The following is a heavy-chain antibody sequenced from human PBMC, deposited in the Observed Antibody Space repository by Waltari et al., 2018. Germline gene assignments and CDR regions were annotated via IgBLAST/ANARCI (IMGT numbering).Heavy chain of an antibody. CDR3: ARGAGGAAPFDY. Sequence: QVQLQESGPGLVKPSETLSLTCPVSFGSISSYYWNCIRQHPGKGLAGIGYIYYSGSTNYNPALKSRVTISVDTSKNQFSLKLSSGTAADTAVYYCARGAGGAAPFDYWGQGTLVTVSS. CDR2: IYYSGST. V-gene: IGHV4-59*01. CDR1: FGSISSYY. J-gene: IGHJ4*02. D-gene: IGHD3-16*01.